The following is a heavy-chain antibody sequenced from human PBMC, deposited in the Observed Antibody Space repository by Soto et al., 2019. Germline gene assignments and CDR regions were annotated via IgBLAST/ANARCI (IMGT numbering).Heavy chain of an antibody. CDR2: FDPEDGET. D-gene: IGHD3-10*01. CDR3: ATAAMVRGVSHIYYYYYMDV. Sequence: ASVKVSCKVSGYTLTELSMHWVRQAHGKGLEWLGGFDPEDGETIYAQKFQGRVTMTEDTSTDTAYMELSSLRSEDTAVYYCATAAMVRGVSHIYYYYYMDVWGKGTTVTVSS. J-gene: IGHJ6*03. CDR1: GYTLTELS. V-gene: IGHV1-24*01.